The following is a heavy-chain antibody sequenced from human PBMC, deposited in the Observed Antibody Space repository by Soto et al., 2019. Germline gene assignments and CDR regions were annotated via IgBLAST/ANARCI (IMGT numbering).Heavy chain of an antibody. D-gene: IGHD3-3*01. CDR1: GFTFSSYA. Sequence: RLSCAASGFTFSSYAMHWVRQAPGQGLEWVAVISYDGSNKYYADAVKGRFTISRDNSKNTLYLQMNSLRAEDTAVYYCARDTQITILVPLGGMDVWGQGTTVTVSS. CDR2: ISYDGSNK. CDR3: ARDTQITILVPLGGMDV. V-gene: IGHV3-30-3*01. J-gene: IGHJ6*02.